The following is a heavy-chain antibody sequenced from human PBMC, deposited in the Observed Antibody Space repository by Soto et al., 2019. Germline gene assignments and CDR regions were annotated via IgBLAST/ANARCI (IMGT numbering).Heavy chain of an antibody. CDR3: ARGWGYDSTDYYYAY. CDR2: IISIFGTA. Sequence: QVQLVQSGAEVRTPGSSVKVSCKASGGTFSRHAISWVLQAPGQGLEWMGGIISIFGTANHAQKFQGRVTIIADESTSTVYMELSSLRSEDTAIYYCARGWGYDSTDYYYAYWGQGTLVIVSS. V-gene: IGHV1-69*01. J-gene: IGHJ4*02. CDR1: GGTFSRHA. D-gene: IGHD3-22*01.